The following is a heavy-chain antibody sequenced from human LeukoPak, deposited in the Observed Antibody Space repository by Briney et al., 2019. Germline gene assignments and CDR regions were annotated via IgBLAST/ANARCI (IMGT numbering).Heavy chain of an antibody. CDR2: IKSKTDGGKR. D-gene: IGHD5-12*01. CDR1: GFTFSNPW. Sequence: GGSLSLSCAASGFTFSNPWMSWVRQAPGKGLEWGGRIKSKTDGGKRDYAEAVKDRFTFSRDDSKNTLYLQMNNLQTEDTAVYYCTTSLSGYDFLFDYWGQGTLVTVSS. CDR3: TTSLSGYDFLFDY. J-gene: IGHJ4*02. V-gene: IGHV3-15*01.